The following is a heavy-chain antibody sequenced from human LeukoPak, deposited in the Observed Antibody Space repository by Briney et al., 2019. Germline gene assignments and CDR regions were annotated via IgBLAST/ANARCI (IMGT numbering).Heavy chain of an antibody. CDR1: GCSISSNY. CDR3: ARVWLSSGSYWYFDF. D-gene: IGHD3-22*01. J-gene: IGHJ2*01. V-gene: IGHV4-4*07. CDR2: IYSSGNT. Sequence: PSETLSLTCTVSGCSISSNYWSWIRQPAGKGLEYIGRIYSSGNTNYNPSLKSRVTMSVDASKNQFSLLLHSVTAADTAVYYCARVWLSSGSYWYFDFWGRGTLVIVSS.